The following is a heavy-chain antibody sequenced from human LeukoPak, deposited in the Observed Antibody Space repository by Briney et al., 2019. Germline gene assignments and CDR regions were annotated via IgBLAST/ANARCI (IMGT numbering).Heavy chain of an antibody. V-gene: IGHV3-66*02. CDR1: GFTVSSKY. J-gene: IGHJ3*02. Sequence: PGGSLRLSCAASGFTVSSKYMSWVRQAPGKGLEWVSVIYIGVSTYYADSVKGRFTISRDNSKNTLYLHMNSLRAEDTAVYYCARVHYDFWSAPGGAFDIWGQGTMVTVSS. CDR3: ARVHYDFWSAPGGAFDI. D-gene: IGHD3-3*01. CDR2: IYIGVST.